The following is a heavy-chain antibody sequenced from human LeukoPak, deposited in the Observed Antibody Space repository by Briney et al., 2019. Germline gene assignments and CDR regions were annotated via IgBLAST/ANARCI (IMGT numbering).Heavy chain of an antibody. CDR1: GGTFSSYA. J-gene: IGHJ4*02. D-gene: IGHD5-18*01. V-gene: IGHV1-69*01. CDR2: IIPIFGTA. CDR3: ARDGYSYAQLDY. Sequence: GSSVKVSCKASGGTFSSYAISWVRQAPGQGLEWMGGIIPIFGTANYAQKFQGRVTITADESTSTAYMELSSLRSEDTAVYYCARDGYSYAQLDYWGQGTLVTVSS.